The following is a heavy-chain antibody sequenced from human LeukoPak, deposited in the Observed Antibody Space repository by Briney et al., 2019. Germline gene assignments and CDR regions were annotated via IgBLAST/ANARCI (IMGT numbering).Heavy chain of an antibody. Sequence: GASVKVSCKASGYTFSNYHIHWVRQAPEQGIEWMGIINPRYGSTTYAQNFQGRVTMTRDMSTSTVYMELSSLRSEDTAVYYCAREEARDGSTGYYFDYWGQGTLLTVSS. CDR1: GYTFSNYH. CDR3: AREEARDGSTGYYFDY. D-gene: IGHD5-24*01. V-gene: IGHV1-46*01. J-gene: IGHJ4*02. CDR2: INPRYGST.